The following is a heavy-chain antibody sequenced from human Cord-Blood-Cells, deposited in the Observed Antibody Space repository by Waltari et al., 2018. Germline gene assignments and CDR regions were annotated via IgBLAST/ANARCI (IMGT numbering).Heavy chain of an antibody. J-gene: IGHJ4*02. CDR3: ARGGSDYY. V-gene: IGHV1-8*03. D-gene: IGHD1-26*01. Sequence: QVQLVQSGAEVKKPGASVKVSCKASGYTFTSYDINWVRQANGQGREWKGWVKPNSGNTGYAQKFQGRVTSTRNTSISTAYMELSSLRSEDTAGYYCARGGSDYYWGQGTLVTVSS. CDR1: GYTFTSYD. CDR2: VKPNSGNT.